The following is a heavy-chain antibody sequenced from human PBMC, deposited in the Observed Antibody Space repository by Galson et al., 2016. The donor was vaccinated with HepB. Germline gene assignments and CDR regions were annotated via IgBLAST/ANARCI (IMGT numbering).Heavy chain of an antibody. D-gene: IGHD3-10*01. Sequence: SETLSLTCAVYGGSFSGYYWTWLRQSPDKGLEWIGDVDDGGTNNYKPSLKSRLTISSQPSKNQFSLRLTSITAADTAIYYCARGRSTYGLPTFYNYWYFDIWGRGSPVTVSS. V-gene: IGHV4-34*01. CDR2: VDDGGTN. CDR1: GGSFSGYY. CDR3: ARGRSTYGLPTFYNYWYFDI. J-gene: IGHJ2*01.